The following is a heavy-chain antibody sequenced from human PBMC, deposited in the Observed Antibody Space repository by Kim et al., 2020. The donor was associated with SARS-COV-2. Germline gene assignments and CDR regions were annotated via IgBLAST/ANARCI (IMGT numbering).Heavy chain of an antibody. J-gene: IGHJ4*02. D-gene: IGHD2-21*02. CDR3: ASSPISPYCGGDCYSFDY. Sequence: GGSLRLSCAASGFTFSSYSMNWVRQAPGKGLEWVSSISSSSSYIYYADSVKGRFTISRDNAKNSLYLQMNSLRAEDTAVYYCASSPISPYCGGDCYSFDYWGQGTLVTVSS. V-gene: IGHV3-21*01. CDR1: GFTFSSYS. CDR2: ISSSSSYI.